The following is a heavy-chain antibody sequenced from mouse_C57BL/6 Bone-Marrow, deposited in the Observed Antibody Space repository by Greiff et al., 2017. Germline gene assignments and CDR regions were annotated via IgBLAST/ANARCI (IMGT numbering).Heavy chain of an antibody. V-gene: IGHV5-17*01. CDR1: GFTFSDYG. J-gene: IGHJ1*03. Sequence: EVKLVESGGGLVKPGGSLKLSCAASGFTFSDYGMHWVRQAPEKGLEWVAYISSGSSTIYYADTVKGRFTISRDNAKNTLFLQMTSLRSEDTAMYYCARNGYYGSSWGYFDVWGTGTTVTVSS. CDR2: ISSGSSTI. D-gene: IGHD1-1*01. CDR3: ARNGYYGSSWGYFDV.